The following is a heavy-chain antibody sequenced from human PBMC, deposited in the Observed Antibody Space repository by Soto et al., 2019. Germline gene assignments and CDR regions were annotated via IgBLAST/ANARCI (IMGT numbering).Heavy chain of an antibody. J-gene: IGHJ5*02. V-gene: IGHV3-48*02. CDR1: GFSFSSYS. CDR3: ARDGISRSSYSSFDP. D-gene: IGHD1-26*01. Sequence: GGSPRLSCAASGFSFSSYSMNWVRQAPGKGLEWVSYISSSTIYYADSVKGRFTISRDNAKNSLYLQMNSLRDEDTAVYYCARDGISRSSYSSFDPWCQATLLTLSS. CDR2: ISSSTI.